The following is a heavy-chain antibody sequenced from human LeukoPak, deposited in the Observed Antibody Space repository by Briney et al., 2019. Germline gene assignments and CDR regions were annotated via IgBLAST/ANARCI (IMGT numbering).Heavy chain of an antibody. CDR1: GFTFDDYA. CDR2: ISWNSGSI. CDR3: AKGARYNWNPIDY. D-gene: IGHD1-20*01. J-gene: IGHJ4*02. Sequence: PGRSLRLSCAASGFTFDDYAMHWVRQAPGKGLEWVSGISWNSGSIGYADSVKGRFTISRDNAKNSLYLQMNSLRAEDTALYYCAKGARYNWNPIDYWGQGTLVTVSS. V-gene: IGHV3-9*01.